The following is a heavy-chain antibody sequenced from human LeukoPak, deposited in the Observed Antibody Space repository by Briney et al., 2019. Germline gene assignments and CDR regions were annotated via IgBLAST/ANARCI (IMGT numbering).Heavy chain of an antibody. D-gene: IGHD5-18*01. Sequence: SQTLPLTCTVSGGSISSRNYYWSWIRQPAGKGLEWIGRIYTSGTTNYNPSLKSRVTISVDTSKNHFSLKLSSVTAADTAVYYCARGRSSGTAMVVAYFDYWGQGTLVTVSS. J-gene: IGHJ4*02. CDR1: GGSISSRNYY. CDR3: ARGRSSGTAMVVAYFDY. V-gene: IGHV4-61*02. CDR2: IYTSGTT.